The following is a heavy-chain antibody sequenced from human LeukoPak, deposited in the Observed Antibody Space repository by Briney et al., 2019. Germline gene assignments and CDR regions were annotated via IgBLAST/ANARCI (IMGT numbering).Heavy chain of an antibody. Sequence: GGSLRLSCAASGFTFSSYEMNWVRQAPGKGLEWVSYISSSGSTIYYADSVKGRFTISRDNGKNSLYLQMNSLRAEDTAVYYCAELGITMIGGVWGKGTTVTISS. CDR3: AELGITMIGGV. V-gene: IGHV3-48*03. CDR2: ISSSGSTI. CDR1: GFTFSSYE. D-gene: IGHD3-10*02. J-gene: IGHJ6*04.